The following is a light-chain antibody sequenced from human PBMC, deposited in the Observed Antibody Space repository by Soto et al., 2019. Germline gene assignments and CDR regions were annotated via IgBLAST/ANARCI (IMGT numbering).Light chain of an antibody. Sequence: QSALTQPASVSGSPGQSITISCTGSSSDIGYYNYVSWYQQHPDKAPKVMIYDVSNRPSGVSNRFSGSKSGNTASLTISGLLAEDEADYYCLSYATTRTYVFGSGTKLTVL. CDR1: SSDIGYYNY. V-gene: IGLV2-14*01. J-gene: IGLJ1*01. CDR2: DVS. CDR3: LSYATTRTYV.